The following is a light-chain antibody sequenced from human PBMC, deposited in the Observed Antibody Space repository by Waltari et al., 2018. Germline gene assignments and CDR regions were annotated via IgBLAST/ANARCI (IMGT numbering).Light chain of an antibody. J-gene: IGLJ3*02. CDR2: GNN. CDR3: QSVDRTLRGGV. Sequence: QSALTQPPSVSGAPGQSVTISCTGSSSNIGAFFDVHWYQQLPGAAPKLLIYGNNQRPSGVPDRFSASKSVASASLSITGLKAADEAHCYCQSVDRTLRGGVFGGGTKLTV. V-gene: IGLV1-40*01. CDR1: SSNIGAFFD.